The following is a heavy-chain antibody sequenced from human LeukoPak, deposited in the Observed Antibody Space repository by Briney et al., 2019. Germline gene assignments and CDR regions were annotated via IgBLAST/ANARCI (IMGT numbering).Heavy chain of an antibody. CDR1: GGSFSGYY. J-gene: IGHJ4*02. CDR2: INHSGST. Sequence: KPSETLSLICAVYGGSFSGYYWSWIRQPPGKGLEWIGEINHSGSTNYNPSLKSRVTISVDTSKNQFSLKLSSMTAADTAVYYCARIRGGGSYYVDYWGQGTLVTVSS. CDR3: ARIRGGGSYYVDY. D-gene: IGHD1-26*01. V-gene: IGHV4-34*01.